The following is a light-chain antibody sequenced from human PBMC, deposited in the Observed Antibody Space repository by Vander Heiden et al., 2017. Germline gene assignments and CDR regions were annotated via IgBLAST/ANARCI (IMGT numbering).Light chain of an antibody. CDR3: QQLYSYPIT. CDR1: EGISSY. V-gene: IGKV1-9*01. Sequence: DIQLTQSPSFLSAYVGDRVTITCRASEGISSYLAWYQQKPAQAPKLLISGVSTLQSGVSSRFSGSGSGTEFTLTISSLQSEDLATYYCQQLYSYPITFGQGTRLDI. CDR2: GVS. J-gene: IGKJ5*01.